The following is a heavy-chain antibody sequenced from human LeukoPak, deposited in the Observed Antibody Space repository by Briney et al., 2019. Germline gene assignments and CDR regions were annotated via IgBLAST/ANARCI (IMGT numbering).Heavy chain of an antibody. CDR2: ISSSGSTI. J-gene: IGHJ4*02. CDR1: GFTFSSYE. Sequence: SGGSLRLSCAASGFTFSSYEMNWVRQAPGKGLEWVSYISSSGSTIYYADSVKGRFTISRDNSKNTLYLQMNSLRVEDTALYYCAKAYGSRNYFFDYWGQGTLVTVSS. CDR3: AKAYGSRNYFFDY. D-gene: IGHD3-10*01. V-gene: IGHV3-48*03.